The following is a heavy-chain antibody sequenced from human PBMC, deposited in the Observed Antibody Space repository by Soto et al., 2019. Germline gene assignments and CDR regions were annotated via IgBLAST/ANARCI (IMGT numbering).Heavy chain of an antibody. CDR2: IYYSGST. D-gene: IGHD2-15*01. V-gene: IGHV4-59*08. Sequence: NPSETLSLTCTVSGGSISSYYWSWIRQPPGKGLEWIGYIYYSGSTNYNPSLKSRVTISVDTSKNQFSLKLSSVTAADTAVYYCARHTGYCSGGSCYPYFDYWGQGTLVTVSS. CDR1: GGSISSYY. J-gene: IGHJ4*02. CDR3: ARHTGYCSGGSCYPYFDY.